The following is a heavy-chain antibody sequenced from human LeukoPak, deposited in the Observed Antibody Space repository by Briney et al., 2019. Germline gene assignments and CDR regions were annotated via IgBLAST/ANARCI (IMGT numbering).Heavy chain of an antibody. CDR3: ARDGGFGELFSYMDV. J-gene: IGHJ6*03. Sequence: GASVKVSCKASGYTFTSYYMHWVRQAPGQGLEWMGIINPSGGSTSYAQKFQGRVTMTRDMSTSTVYMELSSLRSEDTAVYYCARDGGFGELFSYMDVWGKGTTATVSS. CDR2: INPSGGST. CDR1: GYTFTSYY. D-gene: IGHD3-10*01. V-gene: IGHV1-46*01.